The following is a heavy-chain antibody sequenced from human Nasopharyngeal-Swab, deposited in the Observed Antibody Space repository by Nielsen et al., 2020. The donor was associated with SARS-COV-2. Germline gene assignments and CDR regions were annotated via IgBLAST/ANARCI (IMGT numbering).Heavy chain of an antibody. D-gene: IGHD1-7*01. CDR1: GFTFDDYA. CDR3: ARVCGSHWNYCY. Sequence: SLKISCAASGFTFDDYAMHWVRQAPGKGLEWVSGISWNSGSIGYADSVKGRFTISRDNAKNSLYLQMNSLRAEDTALYYCARVCGSHWNYCYWGQGTLVTVSS. J-gene: IGHJ4*02. CDR2: ISWNSGSI. V-gene: IGHV3-9*01.